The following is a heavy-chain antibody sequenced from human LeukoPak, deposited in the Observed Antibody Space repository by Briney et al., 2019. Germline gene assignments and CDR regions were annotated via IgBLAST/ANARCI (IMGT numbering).Heavy chain of an antibody. J-gene: IGHJ4*02. Sequence: SQTLSLTCTVSGGSISSGDYYWSWIRQPPGKGLEWIGYIYYSGSTYYNPSLKSRVTISVNTSKNQFPLKLSSVTAADTAVYYCARDPLMTTASPRYWGQGTLVTVSS. V-gene: IGHV4-30-4*01. CDR1: GGSISSGDYY. D-gene: IGHD4-17*01. CDR2: IYYSGST. CDR3: ARDPLMTTASPRY.